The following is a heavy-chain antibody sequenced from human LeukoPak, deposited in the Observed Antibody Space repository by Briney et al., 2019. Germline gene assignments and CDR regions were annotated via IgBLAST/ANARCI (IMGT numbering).Heavy chain of an antibody. CDR1: GYTFTSYY. D-gene: IGHD3-10*01. CDR3: ARDVVRLEYNYYGMDV. CDR2: INPSGGST. Sequence: ASVKVSCKASGYTFTSYYMHWVRQAPGQGLEWMGIINPSGGSTSYAQKFQGRVTMTRDTSTSTVYMELSSLRSEDTAVYYCARDVVRLEYNYYGMDVWGQGTTVTVSS. V-gene: IGHV1-46*01. J-gene: IGHJ6*02.